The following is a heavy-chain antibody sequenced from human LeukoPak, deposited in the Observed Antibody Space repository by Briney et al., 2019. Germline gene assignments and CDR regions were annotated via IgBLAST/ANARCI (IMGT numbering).Heavy chain of an antibody. CDR2: IIPIFGTA. D-gene: IGHD6-19*01. J-gene: IGHJ5*02. CDR1: GGTFSSYA. CDR3: ARLSLDSSGWYGMNP. Sequence: SVKVSCKASGGTFSSYAISWVRQAPGQGLEWMGRIIPIFGTANYAQKFQGRVTITTDESTSTAYMELSSLRSGDTAVYYCARLSLDSSGWYGMNPWGQGTLVTVSS. V-gene: IGHV1-69*05.